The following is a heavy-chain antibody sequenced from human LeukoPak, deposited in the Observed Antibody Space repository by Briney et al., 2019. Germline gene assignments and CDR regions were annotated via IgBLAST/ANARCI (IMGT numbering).Heavy chain of an antibody. CDR3: ATHAKYSSSSVNGRFDY. CDR1: GGTFSSYA. V-gene: IGHV1-69*06. Sequence: GASVKVSCKASGGTFSSYAISWVRQAPGQGLEWMGGIIPIFGTANYAQKFQGRVTITADKSTSTAYMELSSLRSEDTAVYYCATHAKYSSSSVNGRFDYWGQGTLVTVSS. J-gene: IGHJ4*02. D-gene: IGHD6-6*01. CDR2: IIPIFGTA.